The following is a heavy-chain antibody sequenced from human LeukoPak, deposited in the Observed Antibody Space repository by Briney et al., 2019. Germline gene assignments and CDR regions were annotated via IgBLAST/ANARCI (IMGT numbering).Heavy chain of an antibody. V-gene: IGHV3-23*01. CDR2: ITAGGGST. J-gene: IGHJ3*02. CDR3: AKLYGDYKHAFHI. CDR1: GFTFSSYA. D-gene: IGHD4-17*01. Sequence: PGGSLRLSCAASGFTFSSYAMSWVRQAPGKGLEWVSSITAGGGSTYYVDSVKGRFTISRDNSKNTLYLQMNSLSAEDTALYYCAKLYGDYKHAFHIWGQGTMVTVSS.